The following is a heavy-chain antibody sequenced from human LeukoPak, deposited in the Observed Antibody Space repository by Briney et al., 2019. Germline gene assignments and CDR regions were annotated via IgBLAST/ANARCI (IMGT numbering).Heavy chain of an antibody. CDR2: ISWNSGSI. Sequence: PGGSLRLSCAASGFTFDDYAMHWVRQAPGKGLEWVSGISWNSGSIGYADSVKGRFTISRDNAKNSLYLQMNSLRAEDMALYYCAKDKSQVTVGATIDYWGQGTLVTVSS. CDR3: AKDKSQVTVGATIDY. D-gene: IGHD1-26*01. J-gene: IGHJ4*02. V-gene: IGHV3-9*03. CDR1: GFTFDDYA.